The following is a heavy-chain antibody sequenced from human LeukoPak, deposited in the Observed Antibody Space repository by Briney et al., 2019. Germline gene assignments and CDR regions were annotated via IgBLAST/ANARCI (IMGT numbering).Heavy chain of an antibody. Sequence: PGGSLRLSCTFSGLSFSDSAVTWVRQAPGKGLEWIGCTRSKVYGGTTEYAASVKGRITISRDESKSIAYLQMDSLTTEDTAVYFCARGERDFDYWGQGTLVTVSS. CDR3: ARGERDFDY. V-gene: IGHV3-49*04. D-gene: IGHD3-16*01. CDR2: TRSKVYGGTT. CDR1: GLSFSDSA. J-gene: IGHJ4*02.